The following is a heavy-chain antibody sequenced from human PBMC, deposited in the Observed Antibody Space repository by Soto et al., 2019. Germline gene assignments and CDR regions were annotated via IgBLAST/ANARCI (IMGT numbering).Heavy chain of an antibody. V-gene: IGHV3-33*08. D-gene: IGHD3-10*01. Sequence: QVQLVESGGGVVQPGRSLRLSCAVSGFTFTSYGMHWVRQAPGKGLEWVALIWYDGIKKFYADSVKGRFTISRDNSQNILYLQLNSLRAEDTAVYYCARPDLSGSYYRPFFDQWGQGTLVTDSS. CDR3: ARPDLSGSYYRPFFDQ. CDR1: GFTFTSYG. CDR2: IWYDGIKK. J-gene: IGHJ4*02.